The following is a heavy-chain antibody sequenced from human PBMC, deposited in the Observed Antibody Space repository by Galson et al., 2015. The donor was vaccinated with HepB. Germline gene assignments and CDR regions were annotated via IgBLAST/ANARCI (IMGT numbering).Heavy chain of an antibody. CDR1: GYTFTNYY. V-gene: IGHV1-46*01. Sequence: SVKVSCKASGYTFTNYYMSWVRQAPGQGLEWMGRIDPSGGSTSYAQRFQGGVTMTTDTPSNTVYMELNSLRSEDTAVYYCARGRALDVWGQGTTVTVSS. J-gene: IGHJ6*02. D-gene: IGHD3-10*01. CDR2: IDPSGGST. CDR3: ARGRALDV.